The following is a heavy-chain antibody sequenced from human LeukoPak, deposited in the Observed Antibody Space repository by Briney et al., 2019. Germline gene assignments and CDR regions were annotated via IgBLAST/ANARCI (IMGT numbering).Heavy chain of an antibody. CDR3: ARSRMGFGESFDY. D-gene: IGHD3-10*01. J-gene: IGHJ4*02. V-gene: IGHV2-70*04. Sequence: SGPALVKPTQTLTLTCTFSWFSLSTSGMRVSWIRQPPAKALEWLARIDWDDDKFYSTSLKTRLTISKDTSKNQVVLTMTNMDPVDTATYYCARSRMGFGESFDYWGQGTLVTVSS. CDR1: WFSLSTSGMR. CDR2: IDWDDDK.